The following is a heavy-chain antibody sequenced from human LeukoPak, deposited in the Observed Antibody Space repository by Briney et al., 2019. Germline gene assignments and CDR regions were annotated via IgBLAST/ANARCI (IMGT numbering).Heavy chain of an antibody. CDR3: AREKDLDINEVVAATYYFDY. D-gene: IGHD2-15*01. CDR2: IKQDGSEK. J-gene: IGHJ4*02. V-gene: IGHV3-7*03. Sequence: GGSLRLSCAASGFTFSSYWMSWVRQAPGKGLECVANIKQDGSEKYYVDSVKGRFTISRDNAKNSLYLQMNSLRAEDTAVYYCAREKDLDINEVVAATYYFDYWGQGTLVTVSS. CDR1: GFTFSSYW.